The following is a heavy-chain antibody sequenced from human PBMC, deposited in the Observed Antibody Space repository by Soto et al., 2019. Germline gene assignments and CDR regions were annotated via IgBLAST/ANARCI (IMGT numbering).Heavy chain of an antibody. D-gene: IGHD6-13*01. CDR1: GYAISSGNFS. CDR2: IFHSGRP. V-gene: IGHV4-30-4*01. Sequence: QVQLQESGPRVVRPSQTLSLTCIVSGYAISSGNFSWSWVLQPPGKALVWLGYIFHSGRPSYEPSLECRLSISADTSDNHICLTLRSVTAADTAMYYCGRTNLLTAGGGFDFWGRGTLVTVSS. CDR3: GRTNLLTAGGGFDF. J-gene: IGHJ4*02.